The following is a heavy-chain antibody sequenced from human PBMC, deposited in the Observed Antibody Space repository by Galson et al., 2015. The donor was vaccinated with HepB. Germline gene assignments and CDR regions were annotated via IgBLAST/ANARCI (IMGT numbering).Heavy chain of an antibody. CDR1: GFTFSSYG. Sequence: SLRLSCAASGFTFSSYGMHWVRQAPGKGLEWVAVISYDGSNKYYADSVKGRFTISRDNSKNTLYLQMNSLRAEDTAVYYCAKGLAVGATHGFDYWGQGTLVTVSS. CDR2: ISYDGSNK. CDR3: AKGLAVGATHGFDY. D-gene: IGHD1-26*01. J-gene: IGHJ4*02. V-gene: IGHV3-30*18.